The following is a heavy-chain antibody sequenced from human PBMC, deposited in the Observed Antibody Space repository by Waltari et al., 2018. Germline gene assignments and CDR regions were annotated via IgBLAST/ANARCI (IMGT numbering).Heavy chain of an antibody. CDR2: IKSDGTIT. V-gene: IGHV3-74*03. J-gene: IGHJ4*02. CDR1: GFIFSTYW. CDR3: TTNPPGY. Sequence: EVQLVESGGGLVQPGGSLRLSCEASGFIFSTYWMHWVRQGPGKGLVWVSRIKSDGTITKYADSVRGRFTISRDSAKTTFYLQMSSLRAEDTAVYYCTTNPPGYWGQGTLVSVSS.